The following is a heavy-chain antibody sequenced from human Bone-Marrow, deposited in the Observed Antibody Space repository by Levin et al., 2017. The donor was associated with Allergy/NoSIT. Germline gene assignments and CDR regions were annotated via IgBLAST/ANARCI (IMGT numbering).Heavy chain of an antibody. CDR2: IKQDGSEK. J-gene: IGHJ4*02. Sequence: LSLTCAASGFTFSSYWMSWVRQAPGKGLEWVANIKQDGSEKYYVDSVKGRFTISRDNAKNSLYLQMNSLRAEDTAVYYCARDLMVRGVMPGYWGQGTLVTVSS. V-gene: IGHV3-7*01. D-gene: IGHD3-10*01. CDR3: ARDLMVRGVMPGY. CDR1: GFTFSSYW.